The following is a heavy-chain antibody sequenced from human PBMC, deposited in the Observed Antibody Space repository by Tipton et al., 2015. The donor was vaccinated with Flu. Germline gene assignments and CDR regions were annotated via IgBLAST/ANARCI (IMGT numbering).Heavy chain of an antibody. CDR2: IRYDGSNK. D-gene: IGHD2-2*01. CDR3: AKEEGYCSSTSCQITYYYYGMDV. V-gene: IGHV3-30*02. J-gene: IGHJ6*02. Sequence: SLRLSYAASGFTFSSYGMHWVRHAPGKGLEWVAFIRYDGSNKYYADSVKGRFTISRDNSKNTLYLQMNSLRAEDTAVYYCAKEEGYCSSTSCQITYYYYGMDVWGQGTTVTVSS. CDR1: GFTFSSYG.